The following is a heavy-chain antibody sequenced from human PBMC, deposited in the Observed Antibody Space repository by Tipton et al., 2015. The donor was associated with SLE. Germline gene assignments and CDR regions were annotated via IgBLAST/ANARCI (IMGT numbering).Heavy chain of an antibody. CDR2: ISISETT. Sequence: TLSLTCTVSGGSISSHYWSWIRQAPGKGLEWIGYISISETTNYNPSLKSRVTISVDTSKNQFSLKLRSVTAADTAVYYCAGAWQGYCSGGTCYVLDYWGQGTLVTVSS. D-gene: IGHD2-15*01. CDR3: AGAWQGYCSGGTCYVLDY. J-gene: IGHJ4*02. V-gene: IGHV4-59*11. CDR1: GGSISSHY.